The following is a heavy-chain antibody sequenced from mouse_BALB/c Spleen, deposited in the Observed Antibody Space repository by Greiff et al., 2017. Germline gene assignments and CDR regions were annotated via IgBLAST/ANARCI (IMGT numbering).Heavy chain of an antibody. Sequence: QVQLQHSGAELVRPGSSVKISCKASGYAFSSYWMNWVKQRPGQGLEWIGQIYPGDGDTNYNGKFKGKATLTADKSSSTAYMQLSSLTSEDSAVYFCAREGIYYDYDHAMDYWGQGTSVTVSS. CDR3: AREGIYYDYDHAMDY. D-gene: IGHD2-4*01. V-gene: IGHV1-80*01. CDR2: IYPGDGDT. CDR1: GYAFSSYW. J-gene: IGHJ4*01.